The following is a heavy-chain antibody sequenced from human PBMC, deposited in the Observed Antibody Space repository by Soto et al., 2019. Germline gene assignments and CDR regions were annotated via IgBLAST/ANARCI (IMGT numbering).Heavy chain of an antibody. Sequence: QITLKESGPPLVKPTQTLTLTCTFSGFSLSTSGVGMGWIRQPPGKALEWLALIYWDDDKRYSPSLKSRLTITKDTSKNQVVLTMTNIDPVDTATYYCARHTTTDGYFDYWGQGTLVTVSS. CDR1: GFSLSTSGVG. CDR2: IYWDDDK. V-gene: IGHV2-5*02. J-gene: IGHJ4*02. CDR3: ARHTTTDGYFDY. D-gene: IGHD4-17*01.